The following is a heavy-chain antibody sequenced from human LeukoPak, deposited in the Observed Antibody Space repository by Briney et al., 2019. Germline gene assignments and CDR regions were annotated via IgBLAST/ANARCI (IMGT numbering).Heavy chain of an antibody. V-gene: IGHV4-59*12. J-gene: IGHJ3*02. CDR1: GGSISSYY. CDR3: ARPRLMGATVGAFDI. Sequence: SETLSLTCTVSGGSISSYYWSWIRQPPGKGLEWIGYIYYSGSTNYNPSLKSRVTISVDTSKNQFSLKLSSVTAADTAVYYCARPRLMGATVGAFDIWGQGTMVTVSS. CDR2: IYYSGST. D-gene: IGHD1-26*01.